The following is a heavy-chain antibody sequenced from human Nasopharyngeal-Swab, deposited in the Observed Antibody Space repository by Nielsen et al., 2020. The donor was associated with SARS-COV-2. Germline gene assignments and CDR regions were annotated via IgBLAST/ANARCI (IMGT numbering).Heavy chain of an antibody. Sequence: GESLKISCAASGFTFSSYAMSWVRQAPGKGLEWVSAISGSGGSTYYADSVKGRFTISRDNSKNTLYLQMNSLRAEDTAVYYCANVQTAFDYWGQGTLVTVSS. CDR3: ANVQTAFDY. CDR1: GFTFSSYA. V-gene: IGHV3-23*01. D-gene: IGHD2-21*02. CDR2: ISGSGGST. J-gene: IGHJ4*02.